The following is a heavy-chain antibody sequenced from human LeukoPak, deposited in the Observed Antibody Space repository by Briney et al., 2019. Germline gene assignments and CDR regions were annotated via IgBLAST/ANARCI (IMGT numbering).Heavy chain of an antibody. Sequence: ASVKVSCKASGYTFTSYGISWVRQAPGQGLEWMGWTSAYNGNTNYAQKLQGRVTMTTDTSTSTAYMELRSLRSDDTAVYYCARDLSPWFGELLEPDYYYYGMDVWGKGTTVTVSS. V-gene: IGHV1-18*04. CDR2: TSAYNGNT. CDR1: GYTFTSYG. CDR3: ARDLSPWFGELLEPDYYYYGMDV. D-gene: IGHD3-10*01. J-gene: IGHJ6*04.